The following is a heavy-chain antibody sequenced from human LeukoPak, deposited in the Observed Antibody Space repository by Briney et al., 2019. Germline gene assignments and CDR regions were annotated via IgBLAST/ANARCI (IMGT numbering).Heavy chain of an antibody. J-gene: IGHJ6*03. V-gene: IGHV3-30*02. CDR2: IRYDGNNK. D-gene: IGHD1-26*01. CDR3: ARDPYSGNYGNYYYYYMDV. CDR1: GFPFSDYV. Sequence: GGSLRLSCAASGFPFSDYVMHWVRQAPGKGLEWVSVIRYDGNNKYYADSVKGRFTISRDNSKNTLYLQMNSLESEDTAVYYCARDPYSGNYGNYYYYYMDVWGKGTTVTISS.